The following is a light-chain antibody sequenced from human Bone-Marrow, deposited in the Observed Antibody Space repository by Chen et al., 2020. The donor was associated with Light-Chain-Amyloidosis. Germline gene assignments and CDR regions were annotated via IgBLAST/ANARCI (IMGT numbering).Light chain of an antibody. CDR1: SSDVGGDNH. J-gene: IGLJ1*01. CDR3: SSYTITNTLV. Sequence: HSALTQPPTVSGSHGQSITHPCTGTSSDVGGDNHVSWYQQHPDKAPKLMIYEVTNRPSWVPDRFSGSKSDNTASLTISGLQTEDEADYFCSSYTITNTLVFGSGARVTVL. V-gene: IGLV2-14*01. CDR2: EVT.